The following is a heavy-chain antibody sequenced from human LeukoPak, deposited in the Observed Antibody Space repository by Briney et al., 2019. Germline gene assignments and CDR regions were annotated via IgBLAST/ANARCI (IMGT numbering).Heavy chain of an antibody. CDR1: GFTFSSYA. Sequence: GGSLRLSCAASGFTFSSYAMSCVRQAPGKGLEWVSAISGSGGSTYYADSVKGRFTISRDNSKNTLYLQMNSLRAEDTAVYYCAKDGSGSYFGYWGQGTLVTVSS. J-gene: IGHJ4*02. D-gene: IGHD3-10*01. CDR3: AKDGSGSYFGY. CDR2: ISGSGGST. V-gene: IGHV3-23*01.